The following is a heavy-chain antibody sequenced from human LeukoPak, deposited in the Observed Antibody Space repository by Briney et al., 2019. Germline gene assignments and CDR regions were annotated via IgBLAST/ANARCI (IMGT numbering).Heavy chain of an antibody. CDR2: INQDGSEK. D-gene: IGHD5-24*01. V-gene: IGHV3-7*01. J-gene: IGHJ4*02. CDR3: ARDGVRDGLYFDY. CDR1: GFTFSSYW. Sequence: GGSLRLSCAASGFTFSSYWMSWVRQAPGKGLEWVANINQDGSEKYFVDSVKGRFTISRDNAKNSLYLQMSSLRAEDTAVYYCARDGVRDGLYFDYWGQGTLVTVSS.